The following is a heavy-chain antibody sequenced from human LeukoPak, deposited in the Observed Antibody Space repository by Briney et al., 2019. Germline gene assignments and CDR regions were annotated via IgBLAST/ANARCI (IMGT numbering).Heavy chain of an antibody. Sequence: GGSLRLSCAAPGFTFSSYAMSWVRQAPGKGLEWVSAISGSGGSTYYADSVKGRFTISRDNSKNTLYLQMNSLRAEDTAVYYCAKDLHAHIVVVTATSRGHWGQGTLVTVSS. V-gene: IGHV3-23*01. D-gene: IGHD2-21*02. CDR3: AKDLHAHIVVVTATSRGH. J-gene: IGHJ4*02. CDR1: GFTFSSYA. CDR2: ISGSGGST.